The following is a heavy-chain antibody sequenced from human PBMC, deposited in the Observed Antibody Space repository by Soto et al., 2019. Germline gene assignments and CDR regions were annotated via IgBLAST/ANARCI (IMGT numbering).Heavy chain of an antibody. J-gene: IGHJ4*02. CDR2: IYWDDDK. CDR3: VHKGGGDRILDY. CDR1: GFSLSTSGVG. D-gene: IGHD3-16*01. V-gene: IGHV2-5*02. Sequence: QITLKESGPTLVKPTQTLTLTCTFSGFSLSTSGVGVGWIRQPPGKALEWLALIYWDDDKRYSPSLKSRLTITKDTSKNQVVLTMTNMDPVDPATYYCVHKGGGDRILDYWGQGTLVTVSS.